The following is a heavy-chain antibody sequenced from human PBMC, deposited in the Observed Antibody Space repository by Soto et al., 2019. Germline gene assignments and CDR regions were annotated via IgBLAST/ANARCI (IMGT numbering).Heavy chain of an antibody. Sequence: ASVKVSCKASGYTFTSYDINWVRQATGQGLEWMGWMNPNSGSTGYAQKFQGRVTMTRNTSISTAYMELNSLRSEDTAVYYCARGLGIVATSDAFDIWGQGTMVTVSS. V-gene: IGHV1-8*01. CDR3: ARGLGIVATSDAFDI. CDR1: GYTFTSYD. CDR2: MNPNSGST. D-gene: IGHD5-12*01. J-gene: IGHJ3*02.